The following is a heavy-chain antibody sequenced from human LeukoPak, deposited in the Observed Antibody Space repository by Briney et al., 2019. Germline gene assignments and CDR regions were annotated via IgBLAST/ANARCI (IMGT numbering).Heavy chain of an antibody. D-gene: IGHD2-2*01. J-gene: IGHJ6*02. CDR2: IYYSGST. Sequence: KASETLSLTCTVSGGFISTYYWSWIRQSPGRGLEWIGYIYYSGSTNYSPSLKSRVTISVDTSKNQFSLKLSSVTAADTAVYYCARGSEYQLPFYGMDVWGQGTTVTVSS. CDR1: GGFISTYY. V-gene: IGHV4-59*08. CDR3: ARGSEYQLPFYGMDV.